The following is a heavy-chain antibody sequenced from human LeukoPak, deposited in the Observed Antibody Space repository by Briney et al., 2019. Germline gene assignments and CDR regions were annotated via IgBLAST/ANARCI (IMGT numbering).Heavy chain of an antibody. D-gene: IGHD3-22*01. CDR2: MNPNRGNT. Sequence: ASVKVSCQASGYTFTSYDIHWVRQPAGQGLEWMGWMNPNRGNTGYAQKFQGRVTMTRNTSISTAYMELSSLRSEDTAVYYCARGPPVYYYDSSGYYPFDYWGQGTLVTVSS. J-gene: IGHJ4*02. V-gene: IGHV1-8*01. CDR3: ARGPPVYYYDSSGYYPFDY. CDR1: GYTFTSYD.